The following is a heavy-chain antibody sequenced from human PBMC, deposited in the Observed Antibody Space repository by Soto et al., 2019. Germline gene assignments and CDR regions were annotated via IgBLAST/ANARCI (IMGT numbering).Heavy chain of an antibody. V-gene: IGHV4-59*01. CDR2: IYYSGST. CDR3: ARGWGKYFGVNDF. J-gene: IGHJ4*02. CDR1: GGSISSYY. D-gene: IGHD2-8*01. Sequence: PSETLSLTCTVSGGSISSYYWSWIRQPPGKGLEWIGYIYYSGSTNYNPSLKSRVTISVDTSKNQFSLKLSSVTSDDTAVYYCARGWGKYFGVNDFWGQGILVTVSS.